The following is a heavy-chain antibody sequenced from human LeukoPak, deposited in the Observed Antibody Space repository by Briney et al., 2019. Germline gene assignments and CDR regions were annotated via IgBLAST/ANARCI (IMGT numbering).Heavy chain of an antibody. J-gene: IGHJ6*02. CDR1: GFTFSSYG. V-gene: IGHV3-33*01. CDR2: IWYDGSNK. CDR3: ARDMRLWIGGGYYYYGMDV. Sequence: GGSLRLSCAASGFTFSSYGMHWVRQAPGKGLEWVAVIWYDGSNKYYADSVKGRFTISRDNAKNTLYLQMNSLRAEDTAVYYCARDMRLWIGGGYYYYGMDVWGQGTTVTVSS. D-gene: IGHD3-16*01.